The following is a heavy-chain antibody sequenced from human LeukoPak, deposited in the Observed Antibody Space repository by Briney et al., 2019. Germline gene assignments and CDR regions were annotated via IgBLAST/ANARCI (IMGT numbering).Heavy chain of an antibody. CDR2: ISAYNGNT. CDR1: GYTFTSNG. Sequence: ASVKVSCKASGYTFTSNGISWARQAPGQGLEWTGWISAYNGNTNYEQKLQGRVTMTTDTSTSTAYMELRSLRSDDTAVYYCASLKNSYDSSGYLVTDAFDIWGQGTMVTVSS. V-gene: IGHV1-18*01. J-gene: IGHJ3*02. D-gene: IGHD3-22*01. CDR3: ASLKNSYDSSGYLVTDAFDI.